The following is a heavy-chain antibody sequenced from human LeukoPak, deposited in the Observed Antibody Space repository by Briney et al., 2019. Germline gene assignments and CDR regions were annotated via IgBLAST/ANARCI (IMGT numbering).Heavy chain of an antibody. CDR3: ARVAKTYYYDSSGYYVDY. J-gene: IGHJ4*02. CDR2: ISAYNGNT. CDR1: GYTFTSYG. V-gene: IGHV1-18*01. D-gene: IGHD3-22*01. Sequence: ASVKVSCKASGYTFTSYGIGWVRQAPGQGLEWMGWISAYNGNTNYAQKLQGRVTMTTDTSTSTAYMELRSLRSDDTAVYYCARVAKTYYYDSSGYYVDYWGQGTLVTVSS.